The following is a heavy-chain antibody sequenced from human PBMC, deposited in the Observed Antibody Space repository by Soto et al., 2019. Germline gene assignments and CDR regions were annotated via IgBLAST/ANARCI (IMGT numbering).Heavy chain of an antibody. CDR3: AHRGPGVLFDP. V-gene: IGHV2-5*02. D-gene: IGHD7-27*01. CDR2: IYWDDDE. Sequence: QITLKESGPTLVKPTQTLTLTCTFSGFSLSTDGVGVGWIRQPPGKALEWLGIIYWDDDESYSPSLRSRLTITKHTSKNQVVLTMTNMDPVDTATYYCAHRGPGVLFDPWGQGTLVTVSS. CDR1: GFSLSTDGVG. J-gene: IGHJ5*02.